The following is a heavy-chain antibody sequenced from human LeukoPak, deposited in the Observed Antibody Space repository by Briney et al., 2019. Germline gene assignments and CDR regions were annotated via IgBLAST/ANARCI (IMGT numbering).Heavy chain of an antibody. CDR3: ARARYLTGSRDDAFDF. Sequence: ASVKVSCMPSRYTFPGYVISRVRPAPGQGVEWVARISAYNGNTDYAQKRQGRVTMTTDTSTSTAYMELRSVTYDDTAVDYCARARYLTGSRDDAFDFWGQGTVVTVSS. CDR2: ISAYNGNT. V-gene: IGHV1-18*01. CDR1: RYTFPGYV. J-gene: IGHJ3*01. D-gene: IGHD2-15*01.